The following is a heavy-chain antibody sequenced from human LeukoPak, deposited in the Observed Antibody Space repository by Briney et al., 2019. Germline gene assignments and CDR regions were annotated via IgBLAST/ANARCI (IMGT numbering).Heavy chain of an antibody. CDR1: GGTFSSYA. CDR2: IIPIFGTA. D-gene: IGHD6-13*01. J-gene: IGHJ1*01. V-gene: IGHV1-69*01. Sequence: ASVKVSCKASGGTFSSYAISWVRQAPGQGLGWMGGIIPIFGTANYAQKFQGRVTITADESTSTAYMELSSLRSEDTAVYYCARDGAAAGGSFQHWGQGTLVTVSS. CDR3: ARDGAAAGGSFQH.